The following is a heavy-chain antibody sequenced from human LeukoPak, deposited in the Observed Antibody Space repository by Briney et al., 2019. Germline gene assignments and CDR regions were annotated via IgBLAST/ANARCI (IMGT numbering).Heavy chain of an antibody. V-gene: IGHV3-21*01. J-gene: IGHJ6*04. CDR3: AELGITMIGGV. D-gene: IGHD3-10*02. CDR2: ISTNSSYI. CDR1: GFTFSSYT. Sequence: GGSLRLSCAASGFTFSSYTMNWVRQAPGKGLEWVSSISTNSSYIYYADSVRGRFTISRDNAKNSLYLQMNSLRAEDTAVYYCAELGITMIGGVWGKGTTVTISS.